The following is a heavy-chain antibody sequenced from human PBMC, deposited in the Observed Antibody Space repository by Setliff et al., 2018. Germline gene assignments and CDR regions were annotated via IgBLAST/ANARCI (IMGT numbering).Heavy chain of an antibody. V-gene: IGHV3-66*01. CDR1: GFTVSSNY. CDR3: ARAPAHDYADYMFMTTMGYYFDY. D-gene: IGHD4-17*01. J-gene: IGHJ4*02. CDR2: IYSDGSA. Sequence: PGGSLRLSCAASGFTVSSNYMTWVRQAPGKGLEWVSLIYSDGSAYYADSVKGRFTISRDNAKNSLYLQMNSLRAEDTAVYYCARAPAHDYADYMFMTTMGYYFDYWGQGTLVTVSS.